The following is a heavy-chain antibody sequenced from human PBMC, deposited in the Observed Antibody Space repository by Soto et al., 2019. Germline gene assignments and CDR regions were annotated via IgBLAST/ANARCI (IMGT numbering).Heavy chain of an antibody. J-gene: IGHJ4*02. D-gene: IGHD1-26*01. CDR3: ARESIVGATITVDY. CDR2: IYSGGST. V-gene: IGHV3-66*01. Sequence: EVQLVESGGGLVQPGESLRLSCAASGFTVSSNYMSWVRQAPGKGLEWVSIIYSGGSTYYADSVKGRFTISRDNSKNTVYLEMNSLRAADTAVYYCARESIVGATITVDYWGQGTLVTVSS. CDR1: GFTVSSNY.